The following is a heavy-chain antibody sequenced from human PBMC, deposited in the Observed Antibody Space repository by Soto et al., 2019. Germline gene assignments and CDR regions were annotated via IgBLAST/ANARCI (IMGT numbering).Heavy chain of an antibody. J-gene: IGHJ4*02. Sequence: QVQLQESGPGLVKPSQTLSLTCTVSGGSISSAAYYWSWIRQHPGQGLEWIGYISHSGSTYYTPSLKSRVIISADTSKTQCSLKLTSVTAADTAVYYCARAYTYGANLFDCWGQGALVTVSS. V-gene: IGHV4-31*03. D-gene: IGHD5-18*01. CDR1: GGSISSAAYY. CDR2: ISHSGST. CDR3: ARAYTYGANLFDC.